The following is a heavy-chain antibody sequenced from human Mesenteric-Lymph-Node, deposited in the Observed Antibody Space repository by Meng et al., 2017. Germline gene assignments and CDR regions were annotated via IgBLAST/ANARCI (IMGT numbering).Heavy chain of an antibody. CDR2: IYHSGRT. J-gene: IGHJ4*02. CDR3: TTLYGDSIS. Sequence: QGQLQRWGAGPLKPSETLSLTCDVSGGSIRNDQWWSWVRQAPGKGLEWIGEIYHSGRTNYNPSVKSRVSMSVDKSQNHFSLRLSSVTAADTAVYYCTTLYGDSISWGQGTLVTVSS. CDR1: GGSIRNDQW. D-gene: IGHD4-17*01. V-gene: IGHV4-4*02.